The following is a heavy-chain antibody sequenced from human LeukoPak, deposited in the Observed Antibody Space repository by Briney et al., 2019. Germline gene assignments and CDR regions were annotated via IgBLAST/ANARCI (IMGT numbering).Heavy chain of an antibody. Sequence: ASVTVSCKASGGTFSSYAISWVRQAPGQGLEWMGGIIPIFGTANYAQKFQGRVTITADESTSTAYMELSSLRSEDTAVYYCASLLHYYDSSGSGPPKDYWGQGTLVTVSS. CDR2: IIPIFGTA. J-gene: IGHJ4*02. CDR1: GGTFSSYA. V-gene: IGHV1-69*13. CDR3: ASLLHYYDSSGSGPPKDY. D-gene: IGHD3-22*01.